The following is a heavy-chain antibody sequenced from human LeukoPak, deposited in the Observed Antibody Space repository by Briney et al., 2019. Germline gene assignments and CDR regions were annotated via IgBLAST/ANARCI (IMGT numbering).Heavy chain of an antibody. CDR1: GFTFSGYY. Sequence: ASVKVSCKASGFTFSGYYMHWVRQAPGQGLEWMGWINPNSGGTNYAQKFQGRVTMTRDTSISTAYMELSRLRSDDTAVYYCARVIGGRKRGQGPIDGFDIWGQGTMVTVSS. J-gene: IGHJ3*02. CDR3: ARVIGGRKRGQGPIDGFDI. CDR2: INPNSGGT. V-gene: IGHV1-2*02.